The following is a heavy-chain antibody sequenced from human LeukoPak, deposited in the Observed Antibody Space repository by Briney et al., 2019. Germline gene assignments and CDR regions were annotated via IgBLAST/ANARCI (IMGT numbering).Heavy chain of an antibody. Sequence: PSETLSLTCTVSGGSICSYYWSWIRQPPGKGLEWIGYIYYSGSTNYNPSLKSRVTISVDTSKNQFSLKLSSVTAADTAVYCCARVVDTAMGDFDYWGQGTLVTVSS. J-gene: IGHJ4*02. CDR1: GGSICSYY. CDR3: ARVVDTAMGDFDY. D-gene: IGHD5-18*01. CDR2: IYYSGST. V-gene: IGHV4-59*01.